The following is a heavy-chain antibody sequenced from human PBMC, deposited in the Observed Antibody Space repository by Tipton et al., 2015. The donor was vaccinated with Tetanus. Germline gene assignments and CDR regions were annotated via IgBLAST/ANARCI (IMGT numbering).Heavy chain of an antibody. CDR2: SYSGGSYA. J-gene: IGHJ6*03. V-gene: IGHV3-23*03. CDR3: AKAPRPLPLAGTPPDDYYYMDV. D-gene: IGHD6-19*01. Sequence: SLRLSCAASGFTFDSYAMNWVRQAPGKGLEWVSVSYSGGSYAYYADSVKGRFTTSRDDSKNTLYLHMTSLRAEDTALYYCAKAPRPLPLAGTPPDDYYYMDVWGKGTTVTVSS. CDR1: GFTFDSYA.